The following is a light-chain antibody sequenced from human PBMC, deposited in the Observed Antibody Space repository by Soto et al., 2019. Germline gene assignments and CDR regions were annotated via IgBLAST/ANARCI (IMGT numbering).Light chain of an antibody. CDR1: QSVPSDW. V-gene: IGKV3-20*01. CDR3: RQYGNSTYT. Sequence: EIVLTQCPGTLSLSQGERATLPCRASQSVPSDWLAWYRHKPGQAPRLIIYGASSRETGVQDRVSGSGSGTEFTLTINRLEPEDVAVDYCRQYGNSTYTFGQGTKVDNK. CDR2: GAS. J-gene: IGKJ2*01.